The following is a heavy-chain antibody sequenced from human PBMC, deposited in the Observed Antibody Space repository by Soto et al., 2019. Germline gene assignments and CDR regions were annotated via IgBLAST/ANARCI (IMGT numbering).Heavy chain of an antibody. Sequence: PGGSLRLSCAASGFTFSSYWMHWVRQAPGKGLVWVSRINSDGSSTSYADSVKGRFTISRDNAKNTLYLQMNSLRAEDTAVYYCARDSNGITSFGVVISRSSGMDVWGQGTTVTVSS. D-gene: IGHD3-3*01. CDR1: GFTFSSYW. J-gene: IGHJ6*02. CDR3: ARDSNGITSFGVVISRSSGMDV. CDR2: INSDGSST. V-gene: IGHV3-74*01.